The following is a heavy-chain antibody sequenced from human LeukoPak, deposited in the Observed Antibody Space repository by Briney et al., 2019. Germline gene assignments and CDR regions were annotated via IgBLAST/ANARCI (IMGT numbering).Heavy chain of an antibody. CDR3: ARIGCHSDCYSALDY. CDR2: MNPNSGNT. Sequence: ASVTVSCKASGYTFTNYDINWVRQAAGQGVEWMGWMNPNSGNTGYAQKFQGRVTMTRNTSISTAYMELSSLRSEDTAVYYCARIGCHSDCYSALDYWGQGTLVTVSS. J-gene: IGHJ4*02. V-gene: IGHV1-8*01. D-gene: IGHD2-21*02. CDR1: GYTFTNYD.